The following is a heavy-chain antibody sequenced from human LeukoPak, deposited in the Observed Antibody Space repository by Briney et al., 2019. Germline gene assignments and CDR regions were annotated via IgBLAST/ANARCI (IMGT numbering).Heavy chain of an antibody. J-gene: IGHJ4*02. D-gene: IGHD2-2*01. CDR1: GFNFASYA. CDR3: AKDISSNCYRGRGVDH. V-gene: IGHV3-23*01. CDR2: ISGSDATS. Sequence: GGSLRLSCEVSGFNFASYAMNWVRQAPGKGLEWVSGISGSDATSCYRDSVKGRFTISRDNSKDTLYLHIKSLRAEDTAVYYCAKDISSNCYRGRGVDHWGQGTLVTVSS.